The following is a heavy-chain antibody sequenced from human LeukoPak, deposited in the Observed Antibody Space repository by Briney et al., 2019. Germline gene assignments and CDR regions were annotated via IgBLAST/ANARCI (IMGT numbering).Heavy chain of an antibody. D-gene: IGHD3-3*01. CDR1: GGSISSSSYY. CDR2: IYHSGST. J-gene: IGHJ4*02. Sequence: SGTLSLTCTVSGGSISSSSYYWGWIRQPPGKGLEWIGSIYHSGSTYYNPSLKSRVTISVDRSKNQFSLKLSSVTAAGTAVYYCARAHDFWSGYYDYWGQGTLVTVSS. CDR3: ARAHDFWSGYYDY. V-gene: IGHV4-39*07.